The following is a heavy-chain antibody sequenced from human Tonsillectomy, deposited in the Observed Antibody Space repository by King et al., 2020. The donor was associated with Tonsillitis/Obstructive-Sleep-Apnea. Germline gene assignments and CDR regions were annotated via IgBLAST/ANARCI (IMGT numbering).Heavy chain of an antibody. CDR3: ASHDSSGYYVDAFDI. Sequence: VQLQESGPGLVKPSETLSLTCTVSGGSISSYYWSWIRQPPGKGLEWSGYIYYSGSTNYNPSLNSRVTISVDTSKNQFSLKLSSVTATDAAVYYCASHDSSGYYVDAFDIWGQGTMVTVSS. CDR1: GGSISSYY. V-gene: IGHV4-59*01. J-gene: IGHJ3*02. CDR2: IYYSGST. D-gene: IGHD3-22*01.